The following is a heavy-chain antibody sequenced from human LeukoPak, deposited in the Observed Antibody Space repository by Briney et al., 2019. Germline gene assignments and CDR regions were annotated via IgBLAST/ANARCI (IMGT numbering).Heavy chain of an antibody. CDR3: TTLVFDLVTTIAYFDY. D-gene: IGHD5-12*01. CDR2: IYSKTHGGTT. Sequence: GRTLSLSRAVSVFTFTNAWMGWVRRAPGKGLEWVCGIYSKTHGGTTDNAAPVKGRFTISSDNAKNTLYLQMNSLKTEDTAVDYCTTLVFDLVTTIAYFDYWGQGTLVTVSS. CDR1: VFTFTNAW. J-gene: IGHJ4*02. V-gene: IGHV3-15*01.